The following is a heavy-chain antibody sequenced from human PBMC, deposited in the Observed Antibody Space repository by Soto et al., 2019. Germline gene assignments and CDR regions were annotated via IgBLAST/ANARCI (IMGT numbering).Heavy chain of an antibody. J-gene: IGHJ4*02. CDR3: ARGVSAGVDY. CDR1: GYSFTSLD. D-gene: IGHD1-26*01. V-gene: IGHV1-8*01. CDR2: MEPSTGRT. Sequence: QVQLVQSGAEVREPGASVKVSCKASGYSFTSLDINWVRQTAGQGLEWMGWMEPSTGRTGYAQKFQGRVTMTRDTSINTAYMMLTTLTSDDTAFYYCARGVSAGVDYWGQGTLVIVSS.